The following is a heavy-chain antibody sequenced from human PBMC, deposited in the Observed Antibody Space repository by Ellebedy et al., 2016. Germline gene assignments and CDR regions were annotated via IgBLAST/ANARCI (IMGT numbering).Heavy chain of an antibody. CDR3: ARDHYGDYSDLYGMDV. CDR2: ISSSSSTI. J-gene: IGHJ6*02. V-gene: IGHV3-48*02. CDR1: GFTFSSYS. D-gene: IGHD4-17*01. Sequence: GGSLRLXXAASGFTFSSYSMNWVRQAPGKGLEWVSYISSSSSTIYYADSVKGRFTISRDNAKNSLYLQMNSLRDEDTAVYYCARDHYGDYSDLYGMDVWGQGTTVTVSS.